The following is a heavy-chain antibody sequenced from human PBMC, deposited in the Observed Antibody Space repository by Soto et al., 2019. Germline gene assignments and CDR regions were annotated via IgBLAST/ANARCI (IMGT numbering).Heavy chain of an antibody. J-gene: IGHJ4*02. CDR1: GASIYNGGYF. Sequence: QVQLQESGPGLVRPSQTLSLTCSVSGASIYNGGYFWSWIRQSPGKGLEWIGHIPTSGRPYNTPSLKSRVTISADTSMTQFSLALTSVTAADTAMYSCARGSTTEKVDSWGQGILVTVSA. CDR2: IPTSGRP. CDR3: ARGSTTEKVDS. V-gene: IGHV4-30-4*01.